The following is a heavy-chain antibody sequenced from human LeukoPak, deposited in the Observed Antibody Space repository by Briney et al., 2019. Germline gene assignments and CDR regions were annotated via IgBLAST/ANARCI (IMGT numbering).Heavy chain of an antibody. V-gene: IGHV4-59*01. CDR2: IYYSGSS. D-gene: IGHD1-7*01. CDR3: ARPLRYNWNFDAFDI. Sequence: SETLSLTCTVSGGSISIYDWKWCRQPPGKGLEWIGYIYYSGSSYCNPSLESRVTISIDTSKNQFSLKLRSVTAADTAVYYCARPLRYNWNFDAFDIWGQGTMVTVSS. J-gene: IGHJ3*02. CDR1: GGSISIYD.